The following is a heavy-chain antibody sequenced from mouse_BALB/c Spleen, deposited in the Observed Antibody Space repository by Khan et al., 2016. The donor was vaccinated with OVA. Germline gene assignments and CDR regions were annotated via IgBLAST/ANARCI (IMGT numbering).Heavy chain of an antibody. D-gene: IGHD1-2*01. J-gene: IGHJ3*01. Sequence: VQLQESGAELARPGASVKLSCKASGYTFTDYYINWVKQRTGQGLEWIGEISPGSGDTYCNEKFKGKATLTADKSSSTVYMQLSSLTAEASAVYFCARRNYFGYTFAYWGQGTLVTVSA. CDR1: GYTFTDYY. V-gene: IGHV1-77*01. CDR2: ISPGSGDT. CDR3: ARRNYFGYTFAY.